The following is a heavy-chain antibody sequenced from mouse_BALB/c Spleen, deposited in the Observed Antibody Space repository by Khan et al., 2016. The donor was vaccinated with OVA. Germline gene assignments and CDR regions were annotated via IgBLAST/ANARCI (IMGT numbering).Heavy chain of an antibody. CDR3: TCAETISPVVVTAFDC. CDR1: GYSITSDYA. CDR2: MKYSGST. V-gene: IGHV3-2*02. J-gene: IGHJ2*01. D-gene: IGHD2-12*01. Sequence: EVQLQESGPGLVKPSQSLSLTCTVTGYSITSDYAWNWIRQFPGNKLGWMGYMKYSGSTSYNPSLKSRITITRDTSTNQSFLQVNSVTTADTAPCYCTCAETISPVVVTAFDCWGQGTTLTVSS.